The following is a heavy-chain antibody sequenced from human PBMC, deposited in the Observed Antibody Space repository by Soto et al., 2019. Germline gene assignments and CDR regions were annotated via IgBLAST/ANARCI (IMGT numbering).Heavy chain of an antibody. CDR3: ARLGRASRNPLWDY. CDR2: IYPGDSDT. J-gene: IGHJ4*02. D-gene: IGHD6-6*01. CDR1: GYTFTNYW. Sequence: GESLKISCEGSGYTFTNYWIGWVRQMPGKGLEWMGLIYPGDSDTRYSPSFQGQVTISADKSVNIAYLQWSSLKASDSAMYYCARLGRASRNPLWDYWGQGTLVTVSS. V-gene: IGHV5-51*01.